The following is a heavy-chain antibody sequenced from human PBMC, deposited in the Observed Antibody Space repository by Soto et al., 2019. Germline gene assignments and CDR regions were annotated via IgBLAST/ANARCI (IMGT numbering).Heavy chain of an antibody. V-gene: IGHV1-69*13. CDR3: ARGPYDSSGYLYDY. CDR1: GYTFTGYS. Sequence: SVKVSCKASGYTFTGYSMRWVRQAPGQGLEWMGGIIPIFGTANYAQKFQGRVTITADESTSTAYMELSSLRSEDTAVYYCARGPYDSSGYLYDYWGQGTLVTVSS. D-gene: IGHD3-22*01. CDR2: IIPIFGTA. J-gene: IGHJ4*02.